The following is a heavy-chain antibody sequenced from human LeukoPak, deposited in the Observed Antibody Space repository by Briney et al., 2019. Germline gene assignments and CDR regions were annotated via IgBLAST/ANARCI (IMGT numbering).Heavy chain of an antibody. CDR3: ARDITRGDYVGTWFDP. V-gene: IGHV1-69*05. J-gene: IGHJ5*02. CDR2: TIPIFGTA. D-gene: IGHD4-17*01. Sequence: SVKVSCKASGGTFSSYAISWVRQAPGQGLEWMGGTIPIFGTANYAQKFQGRVTITTDESTSTAYMELSSLRSEDTAVYYCARDITRGDYVGTWFDPWGQGTLVTVSS. CDR1: GGTFSSYA.